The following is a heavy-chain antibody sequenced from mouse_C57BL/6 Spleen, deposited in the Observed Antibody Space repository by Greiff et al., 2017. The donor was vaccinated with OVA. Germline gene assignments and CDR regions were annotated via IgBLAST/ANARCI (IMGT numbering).Heavy chain of an antibody. CDR3: ARPRTEPYFDY. Sequence: EVMLVESGGGLVKPGGSLKLSCAASGFTFSDYGMHWVRQAPEKGLEWVAYISSGSSTIYYADTVKGRFTISIDNAKNTLFLQMTSLRSEDTAMYYCARPRTEPYFDYWGKGTTLTVSS. CDR1: GFTFSDYG. J-gene: IGHJ2*01. D-gene: IGHD4-1*01. V-gene: IGHV5-17*01. CDR2: ISSGSSTI.